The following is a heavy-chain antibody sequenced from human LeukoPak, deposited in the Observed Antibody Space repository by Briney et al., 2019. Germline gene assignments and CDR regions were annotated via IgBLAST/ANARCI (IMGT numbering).Heavy chain of an antibody. V-gene: IGHV4-34*01. CDR1: GGSFSGYY. CDR3: ARWGVGFPFDY. D-gene: IGHD3-16*01. CDR2: INHSGST. J-gene: IGHJ4*02. Sequence: SETLSLTCAVYGGSFSGYYWSWIRQPPGKGLEWIGEINHSGSTNYNPSLKSRVTISVDTSKNQYSLKLSSVTGADTAVYYCARWGVGFPFDYWGQGTLVTVSS.